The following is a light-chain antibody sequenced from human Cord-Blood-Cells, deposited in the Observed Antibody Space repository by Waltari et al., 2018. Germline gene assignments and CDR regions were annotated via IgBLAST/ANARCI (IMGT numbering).Light chain of an antibody. CDR3: CSYAGSSTLV. J-gene: IGLJ2*01. Sequence: QTALTQPASVSGSPGQSSTISCTGTSRYVRSLNLFSWYQQHPGKAPKLMIYEGSKRPSGVSNRFSGSKSGNTASLTIAGLQAEDEADYYCCSYAGSSTLVFGGGTKLTVL. V-gene: IGLV2-23*01. CDR1: SRYVRSLNL. CDR2: EGS.